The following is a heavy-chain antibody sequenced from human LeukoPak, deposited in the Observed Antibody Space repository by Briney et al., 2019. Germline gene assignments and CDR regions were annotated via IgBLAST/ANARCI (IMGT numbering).Heavy chain of an antibody. CDR1: GFTFSSYS. V-gene: IGHV3-21*01. Sequence: GGSLRLSCAASGFTFSSYSMNWVRQAPGKGLEWVSSISSSSSYIYYADSVKGRFTISRDNAKNSLYLQMNSLRAEDTAVYYCASTTGYSSGWYANWFDPWGQGTQVTVSS. CDR3: ASTTGYSSGWYANWFDP. J-gene: IGHJ5*02. CDR2: ISSSSSYI. D-gene: IGHD6-19*01.